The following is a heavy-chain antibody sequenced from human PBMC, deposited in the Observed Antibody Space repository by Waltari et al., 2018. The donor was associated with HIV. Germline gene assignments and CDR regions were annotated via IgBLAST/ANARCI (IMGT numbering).Heavy chain of an antibody. Sequence: VHLQESGGGVVLPGRSLRLYYEAAEFTFRSSANDCVSQAPGKGLEWVALISYVSNKYYADSVKGRFTISRDNSKNTLYLQMNSLRAEDTSVYYCARDTGYCSFGSCSYNWLDPWGQGTLVSVSS. CDR1: EFTFRSSA. CDR3: ARDTGYCSFGSCSYNWLDP. V-gene: IGHV3-30*01. J-gene: IGHJ5*02. CDR2: ISYVSNK. D-gene: IGHD2-15*01.